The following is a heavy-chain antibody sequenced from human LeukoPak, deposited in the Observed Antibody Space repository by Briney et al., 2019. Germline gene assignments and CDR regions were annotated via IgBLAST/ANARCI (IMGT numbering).Heavy chain of an antibody. J-gene: IGHJ4*02. Sequence: GGSLRLSRAASGFSFSSHGMSWVRQAPGKGLEWVSGIIGGAGGTYYADSVKGRFTISRDNAKNTLYLQMNSLRAEDTAVYYCAHGSMYQLDYWGQGTLVTVSS. V-gene: IGHV3-23*01. CDR2: IIGGAGGT. D-gene: IGHD2-2*01. CDR1: GFSFSSHG. CDR3: AHGSMYQLDY.